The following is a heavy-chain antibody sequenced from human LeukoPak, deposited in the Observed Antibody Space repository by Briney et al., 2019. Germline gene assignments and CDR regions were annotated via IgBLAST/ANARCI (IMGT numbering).Heavy chain of an antibody. D-gene: IGHD6-19*01. CDR3: ARSSGWYFDY. J-gene: IGHJ4*02. Sequence: GGSLRLSCAACGFTFSSYSMNWVRQAPGKGLEWVSSISSSSSYIYYADSVKGRFTISRDNAKNSLYLQMNSLRAGDTAVYYCARSSGWYFDYWGQGTLVAVSS. CDR1: GFTFSSYS. CDR2: ISSSSSYI. V-gene: IGHV3-21*01.